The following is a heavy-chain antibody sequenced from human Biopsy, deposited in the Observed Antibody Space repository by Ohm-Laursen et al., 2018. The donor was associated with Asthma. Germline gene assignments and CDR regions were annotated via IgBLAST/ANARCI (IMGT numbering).Heavy chain of an antibody. Sequence: SETLSLTCAVYGGSFSGHYWNWIRQPPGKGLEWIGEIIHSGNSNYNRSLKSRVTMPVDTPKNQFSLKLSSVTAADTAVYYCARGGYCSGGNCYLRRPSHPVSYFDLWGRGTLVTVSS. J-gene: IGHJ2*01. V-gene: IGHV4-34*01. CDR3: ARGGYCSGGNCYLRRPSHPVSYFDL. CDR1: GGSFSGHY. CDR2: IIHSGNS. D-gene: IGHD2-15*01.